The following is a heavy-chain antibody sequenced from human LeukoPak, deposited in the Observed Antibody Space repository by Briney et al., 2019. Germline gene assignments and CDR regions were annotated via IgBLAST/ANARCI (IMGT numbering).Heavy chain of an antibody. CDR3: AKVRFGVVIIDFDY. CDR1: GFTFSDHY. D-gene: IGHD3-3*01. J-gene: IGHJ4*02. V-gene: IGHV3-72*01. Sequence: GGSLRLSCAASGFTFSDHYMDWVRQAPGKGLEWVGRTRNKANSYTTEYAASVKGRFTISRDDSKNSLYLQMNSLRAEDTAVYYCAKVRFGVVIIDFDYWGQGTLVTVSS. CDR2: TRNKANSYTT.